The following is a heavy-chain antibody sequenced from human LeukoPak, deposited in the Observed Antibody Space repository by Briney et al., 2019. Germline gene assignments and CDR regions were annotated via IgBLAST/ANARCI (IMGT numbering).Heavy chain of an antibody. CDR3: ARDSRRSGSYYYYGMDV. Sequence: GGSLRLSCAASGFTFSSYAMHWVRQAPGKGLEWVAVISYDGSNKYYADSVKGRFTISRDNSKNTPYLQMNSLRAEDTAVYYCARDSRRSGSYYYYGMDVWGQGTTVTVSS. J-gene: IGHJ6*02. V-gene: IGHV3-30-3*01. D-gene: IGHD1-26*01. CDR2: ISYDGSNK. CDR1: GFTFSSYA.